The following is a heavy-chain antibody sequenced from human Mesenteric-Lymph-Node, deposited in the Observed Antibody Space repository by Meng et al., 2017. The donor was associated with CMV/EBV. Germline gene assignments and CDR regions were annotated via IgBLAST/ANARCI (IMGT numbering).Heavy chain of an antibody. CDR1: GGSISSYY. CDR2: IYYSGST. Sequence: GSLRLSCTVSGGSISSYYWSWIRQPPGKGLEWIGYIYYSGSTNYNPSLKGRVTISVDTSKNQFSLKLSSVTAADTAVYYCARGDFWSGYVWFDPWGQGTLVTVSS. CDR3: ARGDFWSGYVWFDP. J-gene: IGHJ5*02. V-gene: IGHV4-59*01. D-gene: IGHD3-3*01.